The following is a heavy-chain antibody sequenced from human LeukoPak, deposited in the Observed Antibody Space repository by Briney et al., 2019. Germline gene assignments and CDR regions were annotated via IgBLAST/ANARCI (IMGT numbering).Heavy chain of an antibody. CDR1: GYTFTSYG. CDR2: ISANNGNT. Sequence: ASVKVSCKASGYTFTSYGISWVRQAPGQGFEWMGWISANNGNTNYAQKLQGRVTMTTDTSTSTAYMELRSLRPDDTAVYYCARVLAAAGTNYFDYWGQGTLVTVSS. V-gene: IGHV1-18*01. CDR3: ARVLAAAGTNYFDY. D-gene: IGHD6-13*01. J-gene: IGHJ4*02.